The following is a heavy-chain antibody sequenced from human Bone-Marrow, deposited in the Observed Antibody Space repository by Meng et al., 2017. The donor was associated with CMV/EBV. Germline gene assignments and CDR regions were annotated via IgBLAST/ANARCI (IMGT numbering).Heavy chain of an antibody. CDR1: GYNFSPYY. D-gene: IGHD6-6*01. CDR3: ARGQRSHYSGSSYMDV. V-gene: IGHV1-2*02. J-gene: IGHJ6*02. CDR2: VIPKNGGT. Sequence: ASVKVSCKASGYNFSPYYIHWVRQAPGQGLEWMGWVIPKNGGTNYARKFQGRVTMTRDTSINTAYMELSRLRSDDTAVYYCARGQRSHYSGSSYMDVWGQGTTVTVSS.